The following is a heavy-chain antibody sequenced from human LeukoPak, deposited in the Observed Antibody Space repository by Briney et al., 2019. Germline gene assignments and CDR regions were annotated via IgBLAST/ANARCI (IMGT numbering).Heavy chain of an antibody. Sequence: GSLRLSCAASGFTFSSYAMHWVRQAPGKGLEWVAVISYDGSNKYYADSVKGRFTISRDNSMNTLYLQMNSLRAEDTAVYYCARAGAWQQLVNTAGGYWGQGTLVTVSS. V-gene: IGHV3-30-3*01. J-gene: IGHJ4*02. D-gene: IGHD6-13*01. CDR2: ISYDGSNK. CDR3: ARAGAWQQLVNTAGGY. CDR1: GFTFSSYA.